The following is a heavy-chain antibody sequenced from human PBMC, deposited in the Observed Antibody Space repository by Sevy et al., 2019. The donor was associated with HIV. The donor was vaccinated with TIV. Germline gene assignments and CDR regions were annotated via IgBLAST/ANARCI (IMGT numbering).Heavy chain of an antibody. CDR2: NNPNSGGT. J-gene: IGHJ6*02. CDR1: GYTFTGYY. V-gene: IGHV1-2*02. Sequence: ASVKVSCKASGYTFTGYYMHWVRQAPGQGLEWMGWNNPNSGGTNYAQKFQGRVTMTRETSVSTAYMGLSRLGSDDTAVYYCARERPGLTYYYYGMDVWGQGTTVTVSS. D-gene: IGHD3-10*01. CDR3: ARERPGLTYYYYGMDV.